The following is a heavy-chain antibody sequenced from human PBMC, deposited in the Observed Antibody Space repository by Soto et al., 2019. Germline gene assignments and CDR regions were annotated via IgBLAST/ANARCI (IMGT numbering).Heavy chain of an antibody. Sequence: GGSLRLSSAASGFSFSSYAMSWVRQAPGKGLEWVSAISGSGGSTYYADSVKGRFTISRDTSKHTLYLQMHSLRAEDTAVYYCATRSIQLWLQAYWGQGTLVTVSS. V-gene: IGHV3-23*01. D-gene: IGHD5-18*01. CDR1: GFSFSSYA. CDR3: ATRSIQLWLQAY. J-gene: IGHJ4*02. CDR2: ISGSGGST.